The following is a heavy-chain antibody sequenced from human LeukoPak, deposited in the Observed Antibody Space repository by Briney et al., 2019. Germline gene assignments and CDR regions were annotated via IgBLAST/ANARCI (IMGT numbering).Heavy chain of an antibody. Sequence: PGGTLRLSCAASGFTFSSYSMNWVRQAPGKGLEWVAAISTTSGHIYYADSVRGRSTIPWNSAKNSLSLQMNSLIAEDTAVYDCARESPYYDILTGYYRERGLDYWGQGTLVTVSS. D-gene: IGHD3-9*01. CDR2: ISTTSGHI. J-gene: IGHJ4*02. CDR3: ARESPYYDILTGYYRERGLDY. CDR1: GFTFSSYS. V-gene: IGHV3-21*01.